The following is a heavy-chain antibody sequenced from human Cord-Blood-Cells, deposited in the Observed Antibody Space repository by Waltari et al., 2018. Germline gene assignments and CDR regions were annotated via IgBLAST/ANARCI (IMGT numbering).Heavy chain of an antibody. J-gene: IGHJ4*02. CDR3: AKDLDY. Sequence: QVQLAESGVGVVDTGRSLRPPCAASEFTFSSYGMHWVRQAPGKGLEWVAVIWYDGSNKYYADSVKGRFTISRDNSKNTLYLQMNSLRAEDTAMYYCAKDLDYWGQGTLVTVSS. V-gene: IGHV3-30*18. CDR1: EFTFSSYG. CDR2: IWYDGSNK.